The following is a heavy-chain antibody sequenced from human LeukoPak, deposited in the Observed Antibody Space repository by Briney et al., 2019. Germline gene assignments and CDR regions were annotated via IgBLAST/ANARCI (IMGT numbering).Heavy chain of an antibody. CDR1: GFTVSGNY. Sequence: GGSLRLSCAASGFTVSGNYMSWVRQAPGKGLEWVSVIYSGGSTYYADSVKGRFTVSRDNSKNTLYLQMNSLRAEDTAVYYCARDFYGSSRYFHDYWGQGTLVTVSS. CDR2: IYSGGST. CDR3: ARDFYGSSRYFHDY. J-gene: IGHJ4*02. V-gene: IGHV3-66*01. D-gene: IGHD3-22*01.